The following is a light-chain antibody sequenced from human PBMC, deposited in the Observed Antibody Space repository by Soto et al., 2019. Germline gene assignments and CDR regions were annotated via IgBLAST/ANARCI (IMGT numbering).Light chain of an antibody. CDR3: QQYNNWPLT. Sequence: DIQMAQSPSSLSASVGDRVTITCRASQNISRYFNWYQQIPGKAPKLLIYTASNLHSGVPSRFSGRGSGTEFTLTISSLQPEDFAVYYCQQYNNWPLTFGGGTKVDIK. CDR1: QNISRY. V-gene: IGKV1-39*01. J-gene: IGKJ4*01. CDR2: TAS.